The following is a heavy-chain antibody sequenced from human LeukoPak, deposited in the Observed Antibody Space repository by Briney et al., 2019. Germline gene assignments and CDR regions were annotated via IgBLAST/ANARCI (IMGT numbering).Heavy chain of an antibody. CDR2: IIPIFGIA. D-gene: IGHD5-18*01. CDR3: ARDRWGYSYGVFDY. Sequence: SVKVSCKASGGTFSSYAISWVRQAPGQGLEWMGRIIPIFGIANYARKFQGRVTITADKSTSTAYMELSSLRSEDTAVYYCARDRWGYSYGVFDYWGQGTLVTVSS. J-gene: IGHJ4*02. CDR1: GGTFSSYA. V-gene: IGHV1-69*04.